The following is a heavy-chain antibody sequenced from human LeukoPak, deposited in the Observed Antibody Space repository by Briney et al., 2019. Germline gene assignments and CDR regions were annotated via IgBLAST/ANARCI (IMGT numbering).Heavy chain of an antibody. CDR1: GFTFSSYG. D-gene: IGHD3-10*01. CDR2: ISYDGSNK. Sequence: PGGSLRLSCAASGFTFSSYGMHWVRQAPGKGLEWVAVISYDGSNKYYADSVKGRFTISRDNSKNTLYLQMNSLRAEDTAVYYCAKVPLWFGEAYFDYWGQGTLVTVSS. V-gene: IGHV3-30*18. J-gene: IGHJ4*02. CDR3: AKVPLWFGEAYFDY.